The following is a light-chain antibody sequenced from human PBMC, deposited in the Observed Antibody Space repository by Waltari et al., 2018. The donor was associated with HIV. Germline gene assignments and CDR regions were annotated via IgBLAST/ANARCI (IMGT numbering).Light chain of an antibody. J-gene: IGLJ3*02. CDR3: AAWDNSLIWV. V-gene: IGLV1-47*01. Sequence: QSVLTQPHSASGTPGQTVTISCSGSNSNIGSNSVYWYQQFPGTTPKLLRYRNNQRPSGIPDRFSGSRSGTSASLSISGLRSGDEADYYCAAWDNSLIWVFGGGTKLTVL. CDR2: RNN. CDR1: NSNIGSNS.